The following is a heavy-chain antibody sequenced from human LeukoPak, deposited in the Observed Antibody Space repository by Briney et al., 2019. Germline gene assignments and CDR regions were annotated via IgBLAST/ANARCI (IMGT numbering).Heavy chain of an antibody. CDR2: IYYSGST. D-gene: IGHD6-13*01. Sequence: PSETLSLTCTVSGGSISSYYWSWIRQPPGKGLEWIGYIYYSGSTNYNPSLKSRVTISVDTSKNQFSLKLSSATAADTAVYYCARSRGLAAAGHFDYWGQGTLVTVSS. CDR3: ARSRGLAAAGHFDY. V-gene: IGHV4-59*08. J-gene: IGHJ4*02. CDR1: GGSISSYY.